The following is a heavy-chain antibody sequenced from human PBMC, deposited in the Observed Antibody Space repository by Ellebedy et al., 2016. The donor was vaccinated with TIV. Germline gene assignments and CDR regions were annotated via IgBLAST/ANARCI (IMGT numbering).Heavy chain of an antibody. V-gene: IGHV4-59*01. CDR2: IYYRGNA. Sequence: SETLSLXXTVYGGSINSYYWSWIRQSPGKGLEWIGYIYYRGNAEQNPSLKSRATVSVDTAKNQFSLKLRAVTAADTAVYYCAAMRGSRQFDYWGQGTLVTVSS. CDR3: AAMRGSRQFDY. CDR1: GGSINSYY. J-gene: IGHJ4*02. D-gene: IGHD2-2*01.